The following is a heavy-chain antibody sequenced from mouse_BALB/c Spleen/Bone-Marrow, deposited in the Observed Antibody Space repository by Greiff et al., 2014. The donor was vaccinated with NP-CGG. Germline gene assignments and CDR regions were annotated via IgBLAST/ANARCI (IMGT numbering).Heavy chain of an antibody. CDR1: GFNIKDTY. CDR3: ARYYYGSSYFDY. CDR2: IDPANGNT. Sequence: FQLQQPGAELVKPGASVKLSCTASGFNIKDTYMHWVKQRPEQGLEWIGRIDPANGNTKYDPKFQGKATITADTSSNTAYLQLSSLTSEDTAVYYCARYYYGSSYFDYWGQGTTLTVSS. V-gene: IGHV14-3*02. D-gene: IGHD1-1*01. J-gene: IGHJ2*01.